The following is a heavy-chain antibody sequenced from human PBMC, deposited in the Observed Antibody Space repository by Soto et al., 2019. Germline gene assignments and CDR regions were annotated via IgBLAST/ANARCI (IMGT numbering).Heavy chain of an antibody. CDR3: RWLTNGDSDVADF. V-gene: IGHV1-69*02. J-gene: IGHJ3*01. CDR1: GVTFSSYT. CDR2: IIPVLGVA. Sequence: QVQLVQSGAEVRKPGSSVKVSCKASGVTFSSYTISWVRQAPGQGLEWMGRIIPVLGVANYAPKFQGRLTISADEPTSTVYMDFSSLRSEETAMYYARWLTNGDSDVADFWGQGTFITVSS. D-gene: IGHD2-21*01.